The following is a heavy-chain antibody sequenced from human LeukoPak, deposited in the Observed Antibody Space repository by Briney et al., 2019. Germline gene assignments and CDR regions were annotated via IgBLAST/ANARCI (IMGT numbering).Heavy chain of an antibody. Sequence: GASVKVSCKVSGYTLTELSMHWVRQAPGKGLEWMGGFDPEDGETIYAQKFQGRVTMTEDTSTDTAYMELSSLRSEDTAVYYCATGLEGYSSLGYFGYWGQGTLVTVSS. J-gene: IGHJ4*02. CDR1: GYTLTELS. D-gene: IGHD6-13*01. V-gene: IGHV1-24*01. CDR3: ATGLEGYSSLGYFGY. CDR2: FDPEDGET.